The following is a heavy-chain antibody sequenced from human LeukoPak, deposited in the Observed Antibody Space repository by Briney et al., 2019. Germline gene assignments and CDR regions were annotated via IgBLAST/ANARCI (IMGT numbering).Heavy chain of an antibody. CDR2: IYYSGST. V-gene: IGHV4-39*01. J-gene: IGHJ4*02. Sequence: SETLPLTCTVSGGSISSSSYYWGWIRQPPGKGLEWIGSIYYSGSTYYNPSLKSRVTISVDTSKNQFSLKLSSVTAADTAVYYCARHRGVYSSGWYSDFDYWGQGTLVTVSS. D-gene: IGHD6-19*01. CDR3: ARHRGVYSSGWYSDFDY. CDR1: GGSISSSSYY.